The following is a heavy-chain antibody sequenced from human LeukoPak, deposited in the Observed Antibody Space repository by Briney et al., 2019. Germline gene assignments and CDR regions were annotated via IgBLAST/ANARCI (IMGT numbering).Heavy chain of an antibody. D-gene: IGHD6-19*01. J-gene: IGHJ4*02. CDR3: ARVAAVAGTSFDY. CDR1: GGSISSYY. Sequence: SETLSLTCTVSGGSISSYYWSWIRQPPGKGLEWIGYIYYSGSTNYNPSLKSRVTISVDTSKNQFSLKLSSVTAADTAVYYCARVAAVAGTSFDYWGQGTLVTVSS. V-gene: IGHV4-59*08. CDR2: IYYSGST.